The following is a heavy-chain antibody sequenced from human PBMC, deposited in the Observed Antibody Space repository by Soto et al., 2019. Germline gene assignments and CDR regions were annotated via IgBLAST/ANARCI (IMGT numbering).Heavy chain of an antibody. D-gene: IGHD1-26*01. V-gene: IGHV1-18*01. J-gene: IGHJ4*02. CDR1: GYTFTSYG. CDR3: ARDQGGSYYY. CDR2: ISAYNGNT. Sequence: QVQLVQSGAEVKKPGASVKVSCKASGYTFTSYGISWVRQAPGQGLEWMGWISAYNGNTNYAPKLQSRFTMATEASTSTAYMELRSLGSDDTAVYYCARDQGGSYYYWGQGTLVTVSS.